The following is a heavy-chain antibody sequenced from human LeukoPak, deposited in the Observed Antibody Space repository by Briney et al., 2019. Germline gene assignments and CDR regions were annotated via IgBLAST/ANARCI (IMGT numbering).Heavy chain of an antibody. CDR3: AREFYDILTGYYAFDY. CDR1: GGTFSSYA. CDR2: IIPIFGTA. J-gene: IGHJ4*02. Sequence: ASVKVSCKASGGTFSSYAISWVRQAPGQGLEWMGGIIPIFGTANYAQKFQGRVTITADESTSTAYMELSSLRSEDTALYHCAREFYDILTGYYAFDYWGQGTLVTVSS. D-gene: IGHD3-9*01. V-gene: IGHV1-69*13.